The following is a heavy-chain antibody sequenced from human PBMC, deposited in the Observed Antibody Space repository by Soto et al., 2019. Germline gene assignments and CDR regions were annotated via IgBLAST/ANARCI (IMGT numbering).Heavy chain of an antibody. J-gene: IGHJ4*02. Sequence: EVQLVESGGDSVQPGGSLRLSCAASGFPFSSYWMHWVRHTPGKGLEWVSRISGDGTTIYYADSVTGRFTVYRDNAKNTLSLQMSGLGAEDTAVYCCAREYYGLLTGYYNDHWGQGTLVSVSS. CDR1: GFPFSSYW. CDR2: ISGDGTTI. V-gene: IGHV3-74*01. CDR3: AREYYGLLTGYYNDH. D-gene: IGHD3-9*01.